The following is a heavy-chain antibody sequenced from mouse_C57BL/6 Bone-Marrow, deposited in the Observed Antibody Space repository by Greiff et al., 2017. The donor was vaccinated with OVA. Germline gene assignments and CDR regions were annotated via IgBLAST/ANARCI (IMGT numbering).Heavy chain of an antibody. V-gene: IGHV1-64*01. Sequence: QVQLQQPGAELVKPGASVKLSCKASGYTFTSYWMHWVKQRPGQGLEWIGMIHPNSGSTNYNEKFKSKATLTVDKSSSTAYMQLSSLTSEDSAVYYCASGRELREYFDVWGTGTTVTVSS. J-gene: IGHJ1*03. CDR3: ASGRELREYFDV. CDR1: GYTFTSYW. CDR2: IHPNSGST.